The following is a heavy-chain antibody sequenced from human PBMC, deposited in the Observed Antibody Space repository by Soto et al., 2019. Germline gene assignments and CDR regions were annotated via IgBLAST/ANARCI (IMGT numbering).Heavy chain of an antibody. Sequence: QVQLQQWGAGLLKPSETLSLTCAVYGGSFSGYYWSWIRQPPGKGLEWIGEINHSGSTNYNPSLKSRVTISVDTSKNQFSLKLSSVTAADTAVYYCARVVVPAAEIDYWGQGTLVTVSS. V-gene: IGHV4-34*01. CDR1: GGSFSGYY. D-gene: IGHD2-2*01. CDR3: ARVVVPAAEIDY. CDR2: INHSGST. J-gene: IGHJ4*02.